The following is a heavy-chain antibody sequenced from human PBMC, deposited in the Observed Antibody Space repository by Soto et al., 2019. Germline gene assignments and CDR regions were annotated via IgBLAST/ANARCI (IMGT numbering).Heavy chain of an antibody. CDR2: ISDDSSRT. D-gene: IGHD3-16*01. J-gene: IGHJ5*01. Sequence: EVQLLESGGGLVQPGGSLRLSCAASGFTFNTFEMSWVRQAPGRGLEWVSFISDDSSRTYYADAVKGRFTISRDNSKNTLYLQMNSLTAEDTAVYACVKGGWLDFWGQGTLVTVSS. CDR3: VKGGWLDF. V-gene: IGHV3-23*01. CDR1: GFTFNTFE.